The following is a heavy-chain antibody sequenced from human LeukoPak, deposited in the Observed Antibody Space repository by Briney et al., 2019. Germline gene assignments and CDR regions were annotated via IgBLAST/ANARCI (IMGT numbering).Heavy chain of an antibody. CDR3: ARGGRSSPPVDDGMDV. V-gene: IGHV3-30-3*01. CDR1: GFTFSSYA. CDR2: ISYDGSNK. Sequence: PGGSLRLSCAASGFTFSSYAMHWVRHAPGPGLEWVAVISYDGSNKYYADSVKGRFTISRDNSKNTLYLQMNRLRAEDTAVYYCARGGRSSPPVDDGMDVWGQGTTVTVSS. J-gene: IGHJ6*02. D-gene: IGHD6-13*01.